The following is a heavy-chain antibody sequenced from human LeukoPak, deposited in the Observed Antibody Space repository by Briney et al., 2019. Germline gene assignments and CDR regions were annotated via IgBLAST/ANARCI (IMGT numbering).Heavy chain of an antibody. CDR3: ARGPYGSGSYYNSLDV. V-gene: IGHV4-59*01. D-gene: IGHD3-10*01. CDR1: GGSISSYP. Sequence: SETLSLTCTVSGGSISSYPWNWIRQPPGKGLEWIGYIYYSGSTNYNPSLKSRVTISLDTSKNQLFLKLSSVTAADTAVYYCARGPYGSGSYYNSLDVWGQGTTVTVSS. J-gene: IGHJ6*02. CDR2: IYYSGST.